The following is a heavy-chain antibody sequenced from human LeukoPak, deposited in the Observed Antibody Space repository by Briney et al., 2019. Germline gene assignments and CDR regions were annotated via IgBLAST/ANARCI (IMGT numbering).Heavy chain of an antibody. V-gene: IGHV1-8*01. CDR3: ARFTVTGDPGDY. D-gene: IGHD7-27*01. J-gene: IGHJ4*02. CDR1: GYTFTSYD. CDR2: MNPNSGNT. Sequence: GASVKVSCKPSGYTFTSYDINWVRQATGQGLEWMGWMNPNSGNTAYAQKFQGRVTLTRNTSISTAYMELSSLRSEDTAVYYCARFTVTGDPGDYWGQGTLVTVSS.